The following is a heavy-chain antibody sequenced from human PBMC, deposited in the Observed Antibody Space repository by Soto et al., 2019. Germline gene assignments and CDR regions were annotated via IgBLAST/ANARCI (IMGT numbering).Heavy chain of an antibody. D-gene: IGHD3-16*02. Sequence: QVQLQESGPGLVKPSETLSLTCTVSGGSVSSGSYYWSWIRQPPGKGLEWIGYIYYSGSTNYNPSLKSRVTISVDTSKNQFSLKLSSVTAADTAVYYCARVSLSRYYRMDVWGQGTTVTVSS. CDR2: IYYSGST. CDR1: GGSVSSGSYY. V-gene: IGHV4-61*01. CDR3: ARVSLSRYYRMDV. J-gene: IGHJ6*02.